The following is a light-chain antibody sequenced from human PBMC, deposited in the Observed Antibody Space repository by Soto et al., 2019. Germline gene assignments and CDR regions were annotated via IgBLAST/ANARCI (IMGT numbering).Light chain of an antibody. J-gene: IGKJ1*01. CDR1: QSVLYSSNNKNY. CDR3: QQYDRTPPT. CDR2: WAS. Sequence: DIVMTQSPDSLAVSLGERATINCKSSQSVLYSSNNKNYLAWYQQKPGQPPKLLIYWASTRESGVPDRFSGSGSGTDFTLTISSLQAEDVAVSYCQQYDRTPPTFGQGTKVEIK. V-gene: IGKV4-1*01.